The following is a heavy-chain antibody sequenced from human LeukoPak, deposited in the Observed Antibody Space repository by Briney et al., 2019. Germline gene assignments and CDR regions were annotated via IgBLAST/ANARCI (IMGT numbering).Heavy chain of an antibody. CDR2: IRYDGINK. Sequence: GGSLRLSCAASGFTFSNYGIHWVRQAPGKGLDWVAFIRYDGINKYYADSVKGRFTIFRDNSKNTLYLQMNSLRAEDTAVYYCTLSSSWYGGFFDYWGQGTLVTVSS. CDR1: GFTFSNYG. CDR3: TLSSSWYGGFFDY. V-gene: IGHV3-30*02. D-gene: IGHD6-13*01. J-gene: IGHJ4*02.